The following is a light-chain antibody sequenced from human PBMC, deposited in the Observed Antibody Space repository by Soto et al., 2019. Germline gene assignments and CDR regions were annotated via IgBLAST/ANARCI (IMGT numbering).Light chain of an antibody. CDR2: ATS. J-gene: IGKJ1*01. CDR3: QQYGSSGT. CDR1: QSVDSNF. V-gene: IGKV3-20*01. Sequence: PGERATLSCMANQSVDSNFLAWNQQEPGQAPRLLIYATSTRATGIPDRFSGSGSGTDFTLTISRLEPEDFAVYYCQQYGSSGTFGQGTKVDI.